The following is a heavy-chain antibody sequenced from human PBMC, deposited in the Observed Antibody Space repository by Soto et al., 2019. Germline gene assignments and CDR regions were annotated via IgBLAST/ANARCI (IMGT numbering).Heavy chain of an antibody. D-gene: IGHD3-22*01. V-gene: IGHV5-10-1*01. CDR3: ARQIYDSDTGPNFQYYFDS. CDR2: IDPSDSQT. J-gene: IGHJ4*02. Sequence: GESLKLSCKGSGYRFAGYWITWVRQKPGKGLEWMGRIDPSDSQTYYSPSFRGHVTISVTKSITTVFLQWSSLRASDTAMYYCARQIYDSDTGPNFQYYFDSWGQGTPVTVSS. CDR1: GYRFAGYW.